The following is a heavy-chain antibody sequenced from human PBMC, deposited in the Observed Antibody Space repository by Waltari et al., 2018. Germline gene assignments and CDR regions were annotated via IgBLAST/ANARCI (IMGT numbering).Heavy chain of an antibody. V-gene: IGHV5-51*01. CDR3: ARLGTPHPSHPDFHD. CDR1: GYSFSKFW. CDR2: FYHGNSPT. D-gene: IGHD3-10*01. Sequence: VQLVQSGAEVKQPGASLQISCKASGYSFSKFWIGWVRQVPGRGLESVGVFYHGNSPTTYSPSFQGHVTITSDRSITTAFLQWNSLRASDTAIYYCARLGTPHPSHPDFHDWGQGTLVTVSS. J-gene: IGHJ4*02.